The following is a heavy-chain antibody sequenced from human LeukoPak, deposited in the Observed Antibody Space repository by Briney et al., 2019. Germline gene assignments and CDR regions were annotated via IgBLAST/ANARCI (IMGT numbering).Heavy chain of an antibody. D-gene: IGHD3-16*01. CDR1: GFSFSSYW. V-gene: IGHV3-7*03. CDR3: ARGGYYYYYMDV. Sequence: GGSLRLSCAASGFSFSSYWMSWVRQAPGKGLEWVANIREDGNEKYYVESVKDRFTISRDNGKNSVYLQMNSLRAEDTAVYYCARGGYYYYYMDVWGKGTTVAVSS. J-gene: IGHJ6*03. CDR2: IREDGNEK.